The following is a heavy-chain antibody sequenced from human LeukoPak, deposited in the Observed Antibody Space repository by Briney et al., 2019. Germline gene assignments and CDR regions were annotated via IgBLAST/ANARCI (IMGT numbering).Heavy chain of an antibody. CDR3: ARGGKGSSGWYMRGGAFDYYYYYYYMDV. CDR1: GYSISSGYY. CDR2: IYHSGST. V-gene: IGHV4-38-2*02. D-gene: IGHD6-19*01. Sequence: PSETLSLTCTVSGYSISSGYYWGWIRQPPGKGLEWIGSIYHSGSTYCNPSLKSRVTISLDTSKNQFSLKLSSVTAADTAVYYCARGGKGSSGWYMRGGAFDYYYYYYYMDVWGKGTTVTVSS. J-gene: IGHJ6*03.